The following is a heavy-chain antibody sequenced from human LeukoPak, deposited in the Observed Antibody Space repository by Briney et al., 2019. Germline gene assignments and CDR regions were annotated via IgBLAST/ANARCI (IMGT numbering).Heavy chain of an antibody. CDR3: ARVKYDSSGYYGILDY. CDR1: GFTFDDYA. V-gene: IGHV3-9*01. J-gene: IGHJ4*02. D-gene: IGHD3-22*01. Sequence: PGGSLRLSCAASGFTFDDYAMHWVRQAPGKGLEWVSGISWNSGSIGYADSVKGRFTISRDNANNTLYLQMNSLRAEDTAVYYCARVKYDSSGYYGILDYWGQGTLVTVSS. CDR2: ISWNSGSI.